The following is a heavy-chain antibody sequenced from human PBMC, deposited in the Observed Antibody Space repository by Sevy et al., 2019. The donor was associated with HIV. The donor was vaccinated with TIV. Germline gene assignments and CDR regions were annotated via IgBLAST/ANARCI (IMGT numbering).Heavy chain of an antibody. D-gene: IGHD3-10*01. Sequence: ASVKVSCKTSGYSFTLFGISWLRQAHGRGPEWMGWIGPDNAKRKNSQKFQDRVTLTIETSTRTAYMDLRSLRSDDTAVYYCARDKGGGYGGNSFDRWGQGTQVTVSS. J-gene: IGHJ4*02. V-gene: IGHV1-18*01. CDR2: IGPDNAKR. CDR3: ARDKGGGYGGNSFDR. CDR1: GYSFTLFG.